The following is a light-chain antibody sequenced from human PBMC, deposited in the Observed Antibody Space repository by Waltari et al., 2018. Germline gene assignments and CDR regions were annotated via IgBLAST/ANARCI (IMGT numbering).Light chain of an antibody. J-gene: IGLJ2*01. CDR3: LSPEARGSWV. CDR1: ALPKKY. CDR2: KDR. V-gene: IGLV3-25*03. Sequence: SYELTQSPSVSLSPGQTARITCSGDALPKKYAYWYQKKPGQAPVLIIFKDRERPSGIPERFSGSTSGTTVTLTITGVQEEDEADYYCLSPEARGSWVFGGGTKLTVL.